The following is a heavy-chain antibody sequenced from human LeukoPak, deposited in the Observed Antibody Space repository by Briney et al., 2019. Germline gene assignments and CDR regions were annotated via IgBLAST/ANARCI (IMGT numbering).Heavy chain of an antibody. CDR2: TYYRSKWIN. J-gene: IGHJ3*02. V-gene: IGHV6-1*01. Sequence: SQALSLTCAISGDSVSVKSDVWNWIRQSPSRGLEWLGRTYYRSKWINDYATSVKSRIIISPATSKNQFSLHLNSVTPEDTAVYYCTRDADWAYDAFDIWGQGTMVTVSS. CDR1: GDSVSVKSDV. D-gene: IGHD3-9*01. CDR3: TRDADWAYDAFDI.